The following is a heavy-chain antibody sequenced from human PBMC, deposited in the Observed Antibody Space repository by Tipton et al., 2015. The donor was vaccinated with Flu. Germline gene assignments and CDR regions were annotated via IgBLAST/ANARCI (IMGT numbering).Heavy chain of an antibody. CDR1: GFTFGDYA. CDR3: TRESLWWEPLPFDY. D-gene: IGHD1-26*01. J-gene: IGHJ4*02. Sequence: SLRLSCTASGFTFGDYAMSWFRQAPGKGLEWVGFIRSKAYGGTTEYAASVKGRFTISRDDSKSIAYLQMNSLKTEDTAVYYCTRESLWWEPLPFDYWGQGTLVTVSS. CDR2: IRSKAYGGTT. V-gene: IGHV3-49*03.